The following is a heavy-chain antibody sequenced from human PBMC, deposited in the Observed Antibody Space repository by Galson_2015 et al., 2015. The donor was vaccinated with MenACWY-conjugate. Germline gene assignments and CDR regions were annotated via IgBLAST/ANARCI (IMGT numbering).Heavy chain of an antibody. CDR2: IKSKTDGGAT. Sequence: SLRLSCAASGSSFNYAWMSWVRQAPGKGLEWVGRIKSKTDGGATDYAAPVKGRFTISRDDSKNTLYLQMNSLKSEDTAVYYCATDVPGIGAGEFDYWGQGTLVIVSS. CDR1: GSSFNYAW. D-gene: IGHD3-10*01. CDR3: ATDVPGIGAGEFDY. V-gene: IGHV3-15*01. J-gene: IGHJ4*02.